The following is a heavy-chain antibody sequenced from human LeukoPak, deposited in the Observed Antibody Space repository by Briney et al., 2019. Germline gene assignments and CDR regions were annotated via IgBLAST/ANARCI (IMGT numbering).Heavy chain of an antibody. CDR1: GFTFSSYW. D-gene: IGHD6-13*01. J-gene: IGHJ4*02. Sequence: GGSLRLSCAASGFTFSSYWMSWVRQAPGKGLEWVANIKKDGSEKYYVDSVKGRFTISRDNSKNTLYLQMNSLRAEDTAVYYCAKTSGGYSSSWYYFDYWGQGTLVTVSS. CDR2: IKKDGSEK. CDR3: AKTSGGYSSSWYYFDY. V-gene: IGHV3-7*03.